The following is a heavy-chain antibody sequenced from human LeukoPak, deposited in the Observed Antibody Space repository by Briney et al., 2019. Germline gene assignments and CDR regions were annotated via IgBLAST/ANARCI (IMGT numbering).Heavy chain of an antibody. CDR1: GYSFTSYW. Sequence: GESLKISCKGSGYSFTSYWIGWVRQMPGKGLEWMGIIYPGDSDTRYSPSFQGQVTISADKSISTAYLQWNSLKASDTAMYYCARLDSSSWYYYYYMDVWGKGTTVTVSS. CDR2: IYPGDSDT. D-gene: IGHD6-13*01. V-gene: IGHV5-51*01. J-gene: IGHJ6*03. CDR3: ARLDSSSWYYYYYMDV.